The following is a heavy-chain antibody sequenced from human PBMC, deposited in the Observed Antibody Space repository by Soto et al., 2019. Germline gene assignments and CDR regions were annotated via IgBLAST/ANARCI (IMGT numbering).Heavy chain of an antibody. CDR2: ISSRSDI. V-gene: IGHV3-21*01. CDR3: AREYTAWPLAYGLDV. D-gene: IGHD2-2*02. Sequence: PGGSLRLSCVGSGFIFSNYSINWVRQAPGKGLEWVSSISSRSDIYYAESVKGRFTISRDNAKNSVSLQMNSLRAKDTAVYYCAREYTAWPLAYGLDVWGQGTTVTVSS. J-gene: IGHJ6*02. CDR1: GFIFSNYS.